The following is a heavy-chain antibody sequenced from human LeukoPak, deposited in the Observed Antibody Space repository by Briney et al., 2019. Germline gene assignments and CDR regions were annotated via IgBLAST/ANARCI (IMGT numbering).Heavy chain of an antibody. CDR2: IWYDGSNK. J-gene: IGHJ4*02. CDR1: GFTFCRYG. D-gene: IGHD2-2*01. Sequence: GGSLRLSCAASGFTFCRYGMHWVRQAPGKGLEWVAVIWYDGSNKYYADSVKGRFTISRDNSKNTLYLQMNSLRAEDTAVYYCAKGDCSSTSCSLRPIDYWGQGTLVTVSS. V-gene: IGHV3-33*06. CDR3: AKGDCSSTSCSLRPIDY.